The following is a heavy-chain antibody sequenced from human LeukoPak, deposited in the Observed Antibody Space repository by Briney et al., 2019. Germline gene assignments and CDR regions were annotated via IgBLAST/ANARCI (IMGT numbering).Heavy chain of an antibody. CDR3: ARGTFPLRRRYDAFDI. V-gene: IGHV4-34*01. D-gene: IGHD2/OR15-2a*01. Sequence: SETLSLTCAVYGGSFSGYYWSWILQPPGNGLEWIGEINHSGSTNYNPSLKSRVTISVDTSKNQFSLKLSSVTAADTAVYYCARGTFPLRRRYDAFDIWGQGTMVTVSS. CDR2: INHSGST. J-gene: IGHJ3*02. CDR1: GGSFSGYY.